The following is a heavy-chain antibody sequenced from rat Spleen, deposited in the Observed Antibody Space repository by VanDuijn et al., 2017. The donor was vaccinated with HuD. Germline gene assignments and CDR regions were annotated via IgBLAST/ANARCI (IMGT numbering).Heavy chain of an antibody. CDR2: ISYSGST. CDR3: ARAMYTTDYYYEGEILPYVMDA. D-gene: IGHD1-6*01. CDR1: GYSITSNY. Sequence: EVQLQESGPGLVKPSQSLSLTCSVTGYSITSNYWGWIRKFPGNKMDWMGYISYSGSTSYNPSLKSRISITRDTSKNQFFLQLNSVTTEDTATYYCARAMYTTDYYYEGEILPYVMDAWGQGASVTVSS. V-gene: IGHV3-1*01. J-gene: IGHJ4*01.